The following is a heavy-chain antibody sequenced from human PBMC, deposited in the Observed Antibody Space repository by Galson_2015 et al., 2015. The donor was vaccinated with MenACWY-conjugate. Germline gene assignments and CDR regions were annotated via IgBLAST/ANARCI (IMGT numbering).Heavy chain of an antibody. V-gene: IGHV3-13*04. CDR3: ARVSGLSGYSMDV. D-gene: IGHD3-9*01. Sequence: SLRLSCAASGFTFSAYDFHWVRQAAGKGLEWVSGIGFGGGTHYLDSVKGRFTISRENAQNSLYLQMHSLSAGDTAVYYCARVSGLSGYSMDVWGQGALVSVSS. CDR1: GFTFSAYD. J-gene: IGHJ4*02. CDR2: IGFGGGT.